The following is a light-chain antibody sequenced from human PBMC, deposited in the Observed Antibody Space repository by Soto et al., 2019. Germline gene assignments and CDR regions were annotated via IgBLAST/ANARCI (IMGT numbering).Light chain of an antibody. V-gene: IGLV2-14*01. CDR3: SSYTSSTTQV. CDR1: SSDVGAYNY. Sequence: QSVLTQPASVSGSPGQSITISCAGTSSDVGAYNYVSWYQQHPGKAPKLVIYEVGDRPSGVSNRFSGSKSGNTASLTISGPQAEDEADYYCSSYTSSTTQVFGGGTKLTVL. J-gene: IGLJ3*02. CDR2: EVG.